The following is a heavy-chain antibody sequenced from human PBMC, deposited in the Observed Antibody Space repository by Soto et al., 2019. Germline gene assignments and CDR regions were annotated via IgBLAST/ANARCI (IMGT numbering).Heavy chain of an antibody. CDR1: GFLFGSYG. J-gene: IGHJ4*02. V-gene: IGHV3-30*03. CDR3: PEVGRDVCCNEWYSAN. D-gene: IGHD2-21*01. Sequence: GVSVRLSCTASGFLFGSYGMHWVRQAPGKGLEWVALISYDGTNKYYPDSVKGRFTISRDNPRNMLYLEMNSLRAEDTAVYYCPEVGRDVCCNEWYSANRGQASRVTFAS. CDR2: ISYDGTNK.